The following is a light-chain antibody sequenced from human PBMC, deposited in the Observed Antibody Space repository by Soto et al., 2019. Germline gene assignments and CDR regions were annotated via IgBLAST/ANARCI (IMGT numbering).Light chain of an antibody. J-gene: IGKJ4*01. CDR1: QGISSY. CDR3: QEYDNLPPRLT. CDR2: DAS. Sequence: IRMTQSPSSLSASTGDRVTITCRAIQGISSYLAWYQQKPGKAPKLLIYDASRLETGVPSRFSGSGSGTDFTFTISSLQPEDIATYYCQEYDNLPPRLTFGGGTKVDI. V-gene: IGKV1-33*01.